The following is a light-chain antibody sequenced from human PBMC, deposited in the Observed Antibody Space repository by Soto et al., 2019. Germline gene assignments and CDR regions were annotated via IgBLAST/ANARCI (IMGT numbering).Light chain of an antibody. Sequence: QSALTQPASVSGSPGQSITISCTGTSSDVVSSNPVSWYQQHPGKAPKLMIYEGTKRPSGVSNHFSGSKSGNTASLTISGLQAEDEADYYCSSYASSSTFVVFGGGTKLTVL. V-gene: IGLV2-23*01. CDR1: SSDVVSSNP. J-gene: IGLJ2*01. CDR2: EGT. CDR3: SSYASSSTFVV.